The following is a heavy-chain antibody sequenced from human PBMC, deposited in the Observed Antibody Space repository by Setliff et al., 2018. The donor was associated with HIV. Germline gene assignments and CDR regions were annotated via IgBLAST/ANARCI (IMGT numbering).Heavy chain of an antibody. J-gene: IGHJ6*02. CDR3: ARHDITLVRGLV. Sequence: SETLSLTCPVSGYSISSGYCWGWIRQPPGRGLEWIGAIHHSGNTYYNPSLKSRVTISVDTSKNLFSLKVNSVTAADTAVYYCARHDITLVRGLVWGQGTTVTVSS. CDR2: IHHSGNT. V-gene: IGHV4-38-2*01. CDR1: GYSISSGYC. D-gene: IGHD3-10*01.